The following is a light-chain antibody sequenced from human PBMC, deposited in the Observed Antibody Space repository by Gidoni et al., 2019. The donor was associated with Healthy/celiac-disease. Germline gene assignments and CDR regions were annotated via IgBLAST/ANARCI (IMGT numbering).Light chain of an antibody. J-gene: IGKJ4*01. CDR3: QQRSNWPT. CDR2: DAS. Sequence: EIVLTQSPATLSLSPGERATLSCRASQSVSSYLAWYQQKPGQAPRLLIYDASNRATGIPARFSGSGSGTYFTLTISSLEPEDFAVYYCQQRSNWPTFXGXTKVEIK. CDR1: QSVSSY. V-gene: IGKV3-11*01.